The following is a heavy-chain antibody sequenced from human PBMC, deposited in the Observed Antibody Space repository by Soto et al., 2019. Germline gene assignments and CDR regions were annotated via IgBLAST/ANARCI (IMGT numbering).Heavy chain of an antibody. V-gene: IGHV3-23*01. D-gene: IGHD2-15*01. CDR3: AKDFAEYCSGGSCYGDY. J-gene: IGHJ4*02. Sequence: EVQLLESGGGLVQPGGSLRLSCAASGFTFSSYAMSWVHQAPGKGLEWVSAISGRGGSTYYADSVKGRFTISRDNSKNTLDLQMNSLRAEDTAVYYCAKDFAEYCSGGSCYGDYWGQGTLVTVSS. CDR2: ISGRGGST. CDR1: GFTFSSYA.